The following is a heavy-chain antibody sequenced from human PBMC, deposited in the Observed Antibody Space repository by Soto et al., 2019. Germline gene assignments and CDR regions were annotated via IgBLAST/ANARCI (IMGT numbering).Heavy chain of an antibody. Sequence: EVQLVESGGGLVQPGGSLRLSCAASGFTFTNYWMNWVRQPPGKGLEWVANIKHLGSEKFYVGSVRGRFTISRDNAKNSVYLQMDSMRAEDTAVYYCARHAYNFLTFDSWGQGTLVTVSS. CDR2: IKHLGSEK. D-gene: IGHD1-1*01. V-gene: IGHV3-7*01. CDR1: GFTFTNYW. CDR3: ARHAYNFLTFDS. J-gene: IGHJ4*02.